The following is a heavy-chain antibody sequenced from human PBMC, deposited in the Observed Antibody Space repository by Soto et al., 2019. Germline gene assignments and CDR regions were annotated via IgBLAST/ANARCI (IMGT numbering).Heavy chain of an antibody. CDR2: ISYDGNDQ. V-gene: IGHV3-30-3*01. CDR1: GSIFSNYA. Sequence: QVVLVESGGGVVQPGRSLRLSCAASGSIFSNYAMHWVRQAPGKGLDWVAAISYDGNDQYYADTVKGRVTISRDNSKNTLFLHMNSLRTDETEVYYCVRDRLPGAAKWQGYFRHWGQGTLVPGSS. CDR3: VRDRLPGAAKWQGYFRH. J-gene: IGHJ1*01. D-gene: IGHD5-12*01.